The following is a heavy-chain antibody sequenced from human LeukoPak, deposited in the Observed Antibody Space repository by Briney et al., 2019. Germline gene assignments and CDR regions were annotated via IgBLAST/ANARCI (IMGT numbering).Heavy chain of an antibody. D-gene: IGHD6-6*01. CDR1: GFTFTRYW. CDR3: SY. V-gene: IGHV3-7*01. CDR2: VKQDGSQA. J-gene: IGHJ4*02. Sequence: GGSLRLSRATSGFTFTRYWMAWIRQSPGKGLEWVANVKQDGSQAYYLESVEGRFTISRDNAKTSLYLHMNNLRAEDTAVYDSSYWGQGTLVTVSS.